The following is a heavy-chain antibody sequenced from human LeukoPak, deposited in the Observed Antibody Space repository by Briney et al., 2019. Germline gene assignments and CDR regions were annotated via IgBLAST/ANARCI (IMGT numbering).Heavy chain of an antibody. CDR3: ATSSD. Sequence: GGSLRLSCAASGFTFSSYSINWVRQAPGRGLGWVSSISSSSSYIYYADSVKGRFTISRDNAKNSLYLQMNSLRAEGTAVYYCATSSDWGQGTLVTVSS. V-gene: IGHV3-21*01. J-gene: IGHJ4*02. CDR2: ISSSSSYI. CDR1: GFTFSSYS.